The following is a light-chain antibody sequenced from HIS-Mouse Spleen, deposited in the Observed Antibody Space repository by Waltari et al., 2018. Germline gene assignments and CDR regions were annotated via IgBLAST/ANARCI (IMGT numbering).Light chain of an antibody. Sequence: NFMLTQPHSVSESPGKTVTISCTGSSGSIASNYVQWYQQRPGSAPTTVIYEDNQRPPGVPDRFSGSIDSSSNSASLTISGLKTEDEADYYCKSYDSSNWVFGGGTKLTVL. CDR1: SGSIASNY. V-gene: IGLV6-57*02. CDR3: KSYDSSNWV. J-gene: IGLJ3*02. CDR2: EDN.